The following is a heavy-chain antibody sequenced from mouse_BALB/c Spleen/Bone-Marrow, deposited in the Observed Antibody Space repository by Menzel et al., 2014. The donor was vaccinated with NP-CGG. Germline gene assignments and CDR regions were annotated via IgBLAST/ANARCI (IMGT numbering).Heavy chain of an antibody. CDR1: GHTFTTYW. CDR3: ARRDSSAGLFDY. D-gene: IGHD3-2*01. J-gene: IGHJ2*01. CDR2: INPSDGRT. V-gene: IGHV1S81*02. Sequence: SGAELVRPGAAVKLSCKASGHTFTTYWMHWVKQRPGQGLEWIGEINPSDGRTNYSEKFKSKATLTEDKPSNTAYMQLISLSSEDSAVFFCARRDSSAGLFDYWGQGTPLTVSS.